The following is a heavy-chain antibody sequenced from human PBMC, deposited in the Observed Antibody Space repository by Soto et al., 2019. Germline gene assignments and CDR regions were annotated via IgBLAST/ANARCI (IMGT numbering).Heavy chain of an antibody. Sequence: QVQLVESGGGLVKPGGSLRLSCAASGFTFSDYYMTWIRQAPGKGLEWVSYMSRRDDTIFYADSVKGRFTISRDNAKNSLYLQMNSLRAEDTAVYYCARVVVVVAATRYWYFDLWGRGTLVTVSS. CDR2: MSRRDDTI. V-gene: IGHV3-11*01. CDR3: ARVVVVVAATRYWYFDL. CDR1: GFTFSDYY. J-gene: IGHJ2*01. D-gene: IGHD2-15*01.